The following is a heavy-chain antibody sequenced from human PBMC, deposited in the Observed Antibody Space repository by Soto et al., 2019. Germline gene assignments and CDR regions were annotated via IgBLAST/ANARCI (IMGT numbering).Heavy chain of an antibody. D-gene: IGHD2-21*01. CDR2: IYYSGST. Sequence: PSETLSLTCTVSGGSVSSYYWSWIRQPPGKGLEWIGYIYYSGSTNYNPSLKSRVTISVDTSKNQFSLKLRSVTAAVTAVYYCASTAYCGGERFFFVHWGQGTLVT. CDR3: ASTAYCGGERFFFVH. CDR1: GGSVSSYY. V-gene: IGHV4-59*02. J-gene: IGHJ4*02.